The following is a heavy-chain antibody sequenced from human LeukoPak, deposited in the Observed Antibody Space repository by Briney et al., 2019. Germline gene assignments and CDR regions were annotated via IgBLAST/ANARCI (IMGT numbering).Heavy chain of an antibody. J-gene: IGHJ4*02. Sequence: ASVKVSCKASGYTFTGYYMHWVRQAPGQGLEWMGWIYPNSGGTNYAQKFQGRVTMTRDTSISTAYMELSRLRSDDTAVYYCARDPVYCSGGSCSHFDYWGQGTLVTVSS. D-gene: IGHD2-15*01. CDR3: ARDPVYCSGGSCSHFDY. CDR1: GYTFTGYY. CDR2: IYPNSGGT. V-gene: IGHV1-2*02.